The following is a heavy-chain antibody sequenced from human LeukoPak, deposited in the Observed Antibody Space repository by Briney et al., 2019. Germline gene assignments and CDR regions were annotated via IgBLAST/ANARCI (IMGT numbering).Heavy chain of an antibody. J-gene: IGHJ4*02. CDR2: ISSSSSYI. CDR3: ARDRFTMVRGVIITRYFDY. Sequence: GGSLRLSCAASGFTFSSYSMNWVRQAPGKGLEWVSSISSSSSYIYYADSVKGRFTISRDNAKNSLYLQMNSLRAEDTAVYYCARDRFTMVRGVIITRYFDYWGQGTLVTVSS. V-gene: IGHV3-21*01. CDR1: GFTFSSYS. D-gene: IGHD3-10*01.